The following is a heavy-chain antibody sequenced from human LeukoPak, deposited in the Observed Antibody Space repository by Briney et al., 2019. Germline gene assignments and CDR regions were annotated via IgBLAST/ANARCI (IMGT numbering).Heavy chain of an antibody. D-gene: IGHD5-18*01. CDR1: GYTFTGYY. CDR2: INPNSGGT. CDR3: ARDYGYGYGFVQGPPGVDY. V-gene: IGHV1-2*06. Sequence: GASVKVSCKASGYTFTGYYIHWVRQAPGQGLEWTGRINPNSGGTNYAQKFQGRVTMTRDTSISTAYMELSRLRSDDTAVYYCARDYGYGYGFVQGPPGVDYWGQGTLVTVSS. J-gene: IGHJ4*02.